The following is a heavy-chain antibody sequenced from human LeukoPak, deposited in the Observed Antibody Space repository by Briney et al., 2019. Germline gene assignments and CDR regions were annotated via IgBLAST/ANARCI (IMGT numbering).Heavy chain of an antibody. CDR1: GFTFSSYA. CDR2: ISGSGGST. J-gene: IGHJ4*02. Sequence: GGSLRLSCAASGFTFSSYAMSWVRQAPGKGLEWVSAISGSGGSTYYADSVKGRFTISRDNSKNTLHLQMNSLRAEDTAVYYCAKSANYYGSGSYDYWGQGTLVTVSS. D-gene: IGHD3-10*01. CDR3: AKSANYYGSGSYDY. V-gene: IGHV3-23*01.